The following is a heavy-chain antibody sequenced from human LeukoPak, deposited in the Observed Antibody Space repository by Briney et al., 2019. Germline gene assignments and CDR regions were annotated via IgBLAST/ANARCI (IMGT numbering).Heavy chain of an antibody. CDR3: ARDRRVLLWFGELPANWFDP. J-gene: IGHJ5*02. Sequence: ASVKVSCKASGYTFTGYYMHWVRQAPGQGLEWMGRINPNSGGTNYAQKFQGRVTMTRDTSISTAYMELSRLRSDDTAVYYCARDRRVLLWFGELPANWFDPWGQGTLVTVSS. V-gene: IGHV1-2*06. CDR2: INPNSGGT. D-gene: IGHD3-10*01. CDR1: GYTFTGYY.